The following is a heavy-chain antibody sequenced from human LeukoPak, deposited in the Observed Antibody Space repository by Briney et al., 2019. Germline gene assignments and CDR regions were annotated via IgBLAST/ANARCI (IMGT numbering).Heavy chain of an antibody. CDR3: AHLPRGYSSSWLDY. CDR2: IYWNDDK. V-gene: IGHV2-5*01. J-gene: IGHJ4*02. CDR1: GFSLSTSGVG. D-gene: IGHD6-13*01. Sequence: SGPTLVKPTQTLTLTCTFSGFSLSTSGVGVGWIRQPPGMDLQWLALIYWNDDKIYRPSLKSRLTITKDTSKNQVVLTMTNMDPVDTATYYCAHLPRGYSSSWLDYWGQGTLVTVST.